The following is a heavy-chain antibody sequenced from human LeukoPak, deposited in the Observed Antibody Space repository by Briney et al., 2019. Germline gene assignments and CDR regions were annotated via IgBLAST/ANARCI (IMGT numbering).Heavy chain of an antibody. J-gene: IGHJ6*03. V-gene: IGHV3-23*01. CDR1: GFTFSSYA. CDR3: AKANYYDSSGYYYYYYMDV. Sequence: PGGSLRLSCAASGFTFSSYAMSWVRQAPGKGLEWVSAISGSGGSTYYADSVKGRFTISRDNSKNTLYLQMNSLRAEDTAVYYCAKANYYDSSGYYYYYYMDVWGKGTTVTVSS. CDR2: ISGSGGST. D-gene: IGHD3-22*01.